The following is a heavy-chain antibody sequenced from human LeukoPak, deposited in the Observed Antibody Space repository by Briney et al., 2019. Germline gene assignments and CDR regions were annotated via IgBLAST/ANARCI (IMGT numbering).Heavy chain of an antibody. CDR3: ALDSFYVVGAFDI. D-gene: IGHD3-16*01. Sequence: SVKVSCKASGGTFSSYAISWVRQAPGQGLEWMGGIIPIFGTANYAQKFQGRVTITTDESTSTAYMELSSLRSEDTAVYYCALDSFYVVGAFDIWGQGTMVTVSS. CDR2: IIPIFGTA. V-gene: IGHV1-69*05. CDR1: GGTFSSYA. J-gene: IGHJ3*02.